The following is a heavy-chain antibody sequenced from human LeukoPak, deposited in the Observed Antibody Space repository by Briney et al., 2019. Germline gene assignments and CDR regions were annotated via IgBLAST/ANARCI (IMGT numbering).Heavy chain of an antibody. J-gene: IGHJ4*02. CDR2: ISYDEANT. CDR1: GFTFSDYG. D-gene: IGHD4-17*01. V-gene: IGHV3-30*03. CDR3: SSATSMTTVTTDY. Sequence: PGGSLRLSCAASGFTFSDYGMHWVRQAPGKGLEWLAVISYDEANTYYADSEKGRFTISRDNSKNTVFLQMNSLRVEDSAMYYCSSATSMTTVTTDYWGQGTLVTVSS.